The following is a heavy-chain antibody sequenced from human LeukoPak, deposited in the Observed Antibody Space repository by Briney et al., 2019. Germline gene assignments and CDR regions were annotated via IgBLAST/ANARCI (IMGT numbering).Heavy chain of an antibody. J-gene: IGHJ4*02. D-gene: IGHD3-22*01. CDR2: IRYDGSNK. V-gene: IGHV3-30*02. CDR3: AKDLLGYYYDSSGYYSPFDY. Sequence: GGSPRLSCAASGFTFSSYGMHWVRQAPGKGLEWVAFIRYDGSNKYYADSVKGRFTISRDNSKNTLYLQMNSLRAEDTAVYYCAKDLLGYYYDSSGYYSPFDYWGQGTLVTVSS. CDR1: GFTFSSYG.